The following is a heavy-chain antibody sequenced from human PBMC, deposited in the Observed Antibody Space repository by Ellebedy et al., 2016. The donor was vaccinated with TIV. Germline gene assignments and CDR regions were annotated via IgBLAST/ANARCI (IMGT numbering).Heavy chain of an antibody. V-gene: IGHV4-34*01. D-gene: IGHD2-21*02. CDR1: GGAFSGNY. CDR2: FNHSGST. CDR3: ARTGSGGDLEY. J-gene: IGHJ4*02. Sequence: MPSETLSLTCAVYGGAFSGNYWSWIRQPPGKGLKWIGTFNHSGSTNYNPSLKSRVTISVDTSKNQLSLKLSSVTAADTAVYYCARTGSGGDLEYWGQGTLVTVSS.